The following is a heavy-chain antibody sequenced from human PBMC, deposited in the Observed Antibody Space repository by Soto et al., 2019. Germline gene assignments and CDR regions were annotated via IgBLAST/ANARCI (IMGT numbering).Heavy chain of an antibody. Sequence: PSETLSLTCAVYGGSFSGYYWSWIRQPPGKGLEWIGEINHSGSTNYNPSLKSRVTISVDTSKNQFSLKLSSVTAADTAVYYCAREPQTGTRHYYFDYWGQGTLVTVSS. V-gene: IGHV4-34*01. D-gene: IGHD1-7*01. J-gene: IGHJ4*02. CDR1: GGSFSGYY. CDR3: AREPQTGTRHYYFDY. CDR2: INHSGST.